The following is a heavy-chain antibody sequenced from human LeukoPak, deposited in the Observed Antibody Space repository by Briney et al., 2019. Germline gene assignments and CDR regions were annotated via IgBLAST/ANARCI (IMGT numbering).Heavy chain of an antibody. CDR3: ARGGYVDDPLGY. Sequence: ASVNVSCKASGYTFATHGITWVRQAPGQGLEWMGWISGYNGKTKYAQKLQGRVTLTTDTSTSTAYMELRSLRSDDTAVYYCARGGYVDDPLGYWGQGTLVTVSS. D-gene: IGHD5-12*01. CDR2: ISGYNGKT. CDR1: GYTFATHG. V-gene: IGHV1-18*01. J-gene: IGHJ4*02.